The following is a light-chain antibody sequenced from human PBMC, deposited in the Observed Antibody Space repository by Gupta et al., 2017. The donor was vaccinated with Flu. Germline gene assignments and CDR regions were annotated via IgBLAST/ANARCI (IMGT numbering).Light chain of an antibody. Sequence: QSAPTQPRSMSGSPGQSVTISCTGTGNDVGGYDRVSWYNQRPGKAPKLILYDVTERPSGVPDRFSGSKSGNTASLTISGLQADDEADYYCSSHAVRVTWVFGTGTTVTVL. CDR2: DVT. V-gene: IGLV2-11*01. CDR1: GNDVGGYDR. CDR3: SSHAVRVTWV. J-gene: IGLJ1*01.